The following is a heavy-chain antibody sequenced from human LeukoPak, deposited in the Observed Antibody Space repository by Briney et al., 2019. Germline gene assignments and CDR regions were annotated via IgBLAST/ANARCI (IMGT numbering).Heavy chain of an antibody. CDR1: GYTFTGYY. J-gene: IGHJ5*02. CDR3: ARDLRGSGYDP. V-gene: IGHV1-2*02. D-gene: IGHD3-10*01. Sequence: AASVKVSCKASGYTFTGYYMHWVRQAPGQGLEWMGWINPNSGGTNYAQKFQGRVTMTRDTSISLVYMELSRLKSNDTAVYYCARDLRGSGYDPWGQGTLVTVSS. CDR2: INPNSGGT.